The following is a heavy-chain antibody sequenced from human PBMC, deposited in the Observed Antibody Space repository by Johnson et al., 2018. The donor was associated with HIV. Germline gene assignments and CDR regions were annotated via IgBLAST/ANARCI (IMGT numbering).Heavy chain of an antibody. CDR3: ALSHASEI. V-gene: IGHV3-13*01. Sequence: VQLVESGGGLVQPGGSLRLSCAASGFTFSSYDMHWVRQLTGKGLEWVSGIVTSGDTYYPGSVKGRFTISRENAKNSLYLQMNSLRAEDTAVYYCALSHASEIWGQGTMVTVSS. CDR2: IVTSGDT. D-gene: IGHD3-16*02. J-gene: IGHJ3*02. CDR1: GFTFSSYD.